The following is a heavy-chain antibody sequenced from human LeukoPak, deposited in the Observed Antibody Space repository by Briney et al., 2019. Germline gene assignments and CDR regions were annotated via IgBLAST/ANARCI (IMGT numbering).Heavy chain of an antibody. V-gene: IGHV1-18*01. D-gene: IGHD6-6*01. Sequence: ASVKVSCEASGYTFTSYGISWVRQAPGQGLEWMGWISAYNGNTNYAQKLQGRVTMTTDTSTSTAYMELRSLRSDDTAVYYCARGPRIAARSHFDYWGQGTLVTVSP. CDR2: ISAYNGNT. J-gene: IGHJ4*02. CDR1: GYTFTSYG. CDR3: ARGPRIAARSHFDY.